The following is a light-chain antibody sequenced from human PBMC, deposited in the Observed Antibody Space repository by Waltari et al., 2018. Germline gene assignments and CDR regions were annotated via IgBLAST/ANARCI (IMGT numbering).Light chain of an antibody. CDR1: QSVYNY. CDR2: DSS. V-gene: IGKV3-11*01. Sequence: EIVLTQSPATLSLSPGERATLSCRASQSVYNYLAWYQQKPGQAPRLLIYDSSNRATGIPARFSGSGSGTDLTLTISSLEPEDFAVYYCQQRSHWPRTFGPGTKVDIK. J-gene: IGKJ3*01. CDR3: QQRSHWPRT.